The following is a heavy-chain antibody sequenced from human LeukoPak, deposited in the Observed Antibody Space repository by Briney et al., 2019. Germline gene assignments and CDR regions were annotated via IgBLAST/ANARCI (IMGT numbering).Heavy chain of an antibody. CDR3: ARALYYYDSSGYYQPGHWFDP. J-gene: IGHJ5*02. D-gene: IGHD3-22*01. V-gene: IGHV1-2*02. CDR2: INPNSGGT. Sequence: RGASVKVSCKASGYTFTGYYMHWVRQAPGQGLEWMGWINPNSGGTNYAQKFQGRVTMTRDTSISTAYMELSRLRSDDTAVYYCARALYYYDSSGYYQPGHWFDPWGQGTLVTVSS. CDR1: GYTFTGYY.